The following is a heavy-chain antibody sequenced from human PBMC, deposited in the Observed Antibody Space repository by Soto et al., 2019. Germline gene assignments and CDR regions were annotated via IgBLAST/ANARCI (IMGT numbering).Heavy chain of an antibody. CDR1: GFTFSSYW. CDR2: IKQDGSEK. CDR3: ARGLYARWELLDYYYGMEV. J-gene: IGHJ6*02. V-gene: IGHV3-7*03. D-gene: IGHD1-26*01. Sequence: PGGSLRLSFAASGFTFSSYWMSWVRQAPGKGLEWVANIKQDGSEKYYVDSVKGRFTISRDNAKNSLYLQMNSLRAEGTAVYYCARGLYARWELLDYYYGMEVWGQGTTVTVSS.